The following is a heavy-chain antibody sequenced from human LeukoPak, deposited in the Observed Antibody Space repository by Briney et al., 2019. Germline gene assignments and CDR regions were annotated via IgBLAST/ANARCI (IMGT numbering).Heavy chain of an antibody. Sequence: SETLSLTCAVYDGSFSGYYWSWIRQPPGKGLEWIGEINHSGSTNYNPSLKSRVTISVDTSKNQFSLKLSSVTAADTAVYYCARARITMVRGVTWWFDPWGQGTLVTVSS. V-gene: IGHV4-34*01. CDR3: ARARITMVRGVTWWFDP. D-gene: IGHD3-10*01. CDR2: INHSGST. J-gene: IGHJ5*02. CDR1: DGSFSGYY.